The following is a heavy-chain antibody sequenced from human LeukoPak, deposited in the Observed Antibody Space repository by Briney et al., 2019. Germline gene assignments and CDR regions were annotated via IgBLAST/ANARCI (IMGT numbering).Heavy chain of an antibody. CDR3: TGYSAGWSSGGGY. D-gene: IGHD6-19*01. J-gene: IGHJ4*02. CDR2: IYYSGTT. Sequence: SETLSLACTVSGGSISSLTYYWGWIRQPPGKGLEWIASIYYSGTTYYSPSLRSRVAISVNRSNNQFSLRLSSVTAADTAVYFCTGYSAGWSSGGGYWGQGTVVTVSS. V-gene: IGHV4-39*01. CDR1: GGSISSLTYY.